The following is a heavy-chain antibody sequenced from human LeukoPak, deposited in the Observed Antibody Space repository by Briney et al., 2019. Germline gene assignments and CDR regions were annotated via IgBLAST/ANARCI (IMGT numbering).Heavy chain of an antibody. J-gene: IGHJ3*02. Sequence: AGGSLRLSCTASGLTFSDCYMSWIRQAPGKGLEWVSFISSSGSNIYYADSMKGRFTSSRDNAKNSVYLQMTSLRAEDTAVYYCARGLGYCSGGSCPRRAFDIWGQGTVVTVSS. CDR1: GLTFSDCY. V-gene: IGHV3-11*01. D-gene: IGHD2-15*01. CDR3: ARGLGYCSGGSCPRRAFDI. CDR2: ISSSGSNI.